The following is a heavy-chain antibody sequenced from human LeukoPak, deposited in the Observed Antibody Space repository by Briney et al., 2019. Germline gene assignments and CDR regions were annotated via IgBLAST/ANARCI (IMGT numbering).Heavy chain of an antibody. J-gene: IGHJ5*02. V-gene: IGHV1-69*13. Sequence: GASVKVSCKASGGTFISYAISWVGQAPGQGREWMGGIIPILGTANYAQKFHGRVTITADESTSTAYMELSSLRSEDTAVYYCARALQGDCSSTSCYISTGWFDPWGQGTLVTVSS. D-gene: IGHD2-2*02. CDR1: GGTFISYA. CDR2: IIPILGTA. CDR3: ARALQGDCSSTSCYISTGWFDP.